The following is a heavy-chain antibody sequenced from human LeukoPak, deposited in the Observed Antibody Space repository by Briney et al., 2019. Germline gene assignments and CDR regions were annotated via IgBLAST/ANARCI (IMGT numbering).Heavy chain of an antibody. J-gene: IGHJ3*02. V-gene: IGHV4-31*03. CDR3: AILPYQQTYCGGDCYTNDAFDI. CDR2: IYYSGST. CDR1: GGSISNGGYY. D-gene: IGHD2-21*02. Sequence: SETLSLTCTVSGGSISNGGYYWSWIRQHPGKGLEWIGYIYYSGSTYYNPSLKSRVTISVDTSKNQFSLKLSSVTAADTAVYYCAILPYQQTYCGGDCYTNDAFDIWGQGTMVTVSS.